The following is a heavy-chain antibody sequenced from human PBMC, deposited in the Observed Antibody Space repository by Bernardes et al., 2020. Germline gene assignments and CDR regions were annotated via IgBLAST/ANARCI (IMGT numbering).Heavy chain of an antibody. V-gene: IGHV3-21*01. CDR1: GFTFSSYS. CDR2: ISSSSSYI. D-gene: IGHD4-17*01. CDR3: ARDTDYGGNLEDAFDI. Sequence: AGSLRLSCAASGFTFSSYSMNWVRQAPGKGLEWVSSISSSSSYIYYADSVKGRFTISRDNAKNSLYLQMNSRRAEDTAVYYCARDTDYGGNLEDAFDIWGQGTMVTVSS. J-gene: IGHJ3*02.